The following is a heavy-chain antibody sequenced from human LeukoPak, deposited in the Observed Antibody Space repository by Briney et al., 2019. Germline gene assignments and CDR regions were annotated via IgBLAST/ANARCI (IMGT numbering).Heavy chain of an antibody. CDR3: ARVSLVRGAPDYYFDY. CDR1: GGSTSSGDYY. D-gene: IGHD3-10*01. Sequence: SETLSLTCTVSGGSTSSGDYYWSWIRQPAGKGLEWIGRIYTSGSTNYNPSLKSRVTISLDTSKNQFSLKLSSVTAADTAVYYCARVSLVRGAPDYYFDYWGQGTLVTVSS. J-gene: IGHJ4*02. V-gene: IGHV4-61*02. CDR2: IYTSGST.